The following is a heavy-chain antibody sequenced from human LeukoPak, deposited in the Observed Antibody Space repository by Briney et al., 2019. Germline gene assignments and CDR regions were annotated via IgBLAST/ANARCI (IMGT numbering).Heavy chain of an antibody. D-gene: IGHD3-10*01. CDR1: GGSFSGYY. Sequence: SSETLSLTCAVYGGSFSGYYWSWIRQPPGKGLEWIGEVTHSGSTSYNPSLKSRVTVSVDTSKNQFSLKLSSMTAADTAIYYCARGDGSGSYYVPFDYWGQGTLVTVSS. V-gene: IGHV4-34*01. CDR3: ARGDGSGSYYVPFDY. CDR2: VTHSGST. J-gene: IGHJ4*02.